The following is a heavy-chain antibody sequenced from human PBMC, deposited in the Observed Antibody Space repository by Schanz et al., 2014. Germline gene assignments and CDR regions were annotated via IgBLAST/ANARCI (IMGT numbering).Heavy chain of an antibody. CDR2: ITGSGSKT. CDR3: ARDLISSGWYG. D-gene: IGHD6-19*01. V-gene: IGHV3-23*01. CDR1: GFVFRTFA. J-gene: IGHJ4*02. Sequence: EVQLLESGGTVVQPGGSLRVSCAASGFVFRTFAMYWVRQAPGKGLEWVSAITGSGSKTYYADSVKGRFTIARDNSKNTLYLEMNRLRVDDTAVYYCARDLISSGWYGWGQGTLVTVAS.